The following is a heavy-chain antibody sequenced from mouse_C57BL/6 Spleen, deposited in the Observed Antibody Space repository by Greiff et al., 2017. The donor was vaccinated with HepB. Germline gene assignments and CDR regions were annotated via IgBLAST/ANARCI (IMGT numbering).Heavy chain of an antibody. D-gene: IGHD2-13*01. CDR2: IDPSDSYT. V-gene: IGHV1-50*01. CDR1: GYTFTSYW. CDR3: ARGSDGDYG. Sequence: QVQLQQPGAELVKPGASVKLSCKASGYTFTSYWMQWVKQRPGQGLEWIGEIDPSDSYTNYNQKFKGKATLTVDTSSSTAYMQLSSLTSEDSAVYYCARGSDGDYGWGQGTTLTVSS. J-gene: IGHJ2*01.